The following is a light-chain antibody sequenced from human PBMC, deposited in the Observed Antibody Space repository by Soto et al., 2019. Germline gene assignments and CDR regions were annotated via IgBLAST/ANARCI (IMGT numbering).Light chain of an antibody. J-gene: IGKJ5*01. CDR2: GAS. CDR3: QQYNNCPAIT. CDR1: QSVSSN. Sequence: EIVMTQSPATLSVSPGERATLSCRASQSVSSNLAWYQQKPGQAPRLLIYGASTSATGIPARFSGSGSGTEFTLTISSLQSEDFAVYYCQQYNNCPAITFGQGTRLEIK. V-gene: IGKV3-15*01.